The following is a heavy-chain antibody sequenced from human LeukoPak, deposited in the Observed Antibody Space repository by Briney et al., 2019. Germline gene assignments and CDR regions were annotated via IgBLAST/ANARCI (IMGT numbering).Heavy chain of an antibody. V-gene: IGHV3-23*01. CDR3: AKASSSGPNNY. Sequence: GMSWVRXAPGKGLEWVSAITGSGGGTFYADSVKGRFTISRDNSKNTLYLQMNSLRADDTAVYYCAKASSSGPNNYWGQGTLVTVSS. CDR1: G. CDR2: ITGSGGGT. D-gene: IGHD6-6*01. J-gene: IGHJ4*02.